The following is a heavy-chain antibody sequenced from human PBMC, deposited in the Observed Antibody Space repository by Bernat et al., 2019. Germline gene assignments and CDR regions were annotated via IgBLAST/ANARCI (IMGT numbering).Heavy chain of an antibody. CDR2: IYWDDDK. Sequence: QITLKESGPTLVKPTQTLTLTCTFSGFSLSTSGVGVGWIRQPPGKALEWLALIYWDDDKRYSPSLKSRLTITKDTSKNQVVLTMANMDPVDTATYYCAHSISAGYCSGGSCPLYFDYLGQGTLVTVSS. CDR3: AHSISAGYCSGGSCPLYFDY. J-gene: IGHJ4*02. D-gene: IGHD2-15*01. V-gene: IGHV2-5*02. CDR1: GFSLSTSGVG.